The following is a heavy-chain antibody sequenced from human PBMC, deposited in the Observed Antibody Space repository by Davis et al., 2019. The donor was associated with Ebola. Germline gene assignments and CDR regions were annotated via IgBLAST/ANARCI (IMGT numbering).Heavy chain of an antibody. J-gene: IGHJ6*02. V-gene: IGHV3-11*01. D-gene: IGHD4-23*01. CDR2: ISSSGSTI. CDR1: GFTFSDYY. Sequence: GESLKISCAASGFTFSDYYMSWIRQAPGKGLEWVSYISSSGSTIYYADSVKGRFTISRDNAKKSLYLQMNSLRAEDTAVYYCARGLRWRFRYYYGMDVWGQGTTVTVSS. CDR3: ARGLRWRFRYYYGMDV.